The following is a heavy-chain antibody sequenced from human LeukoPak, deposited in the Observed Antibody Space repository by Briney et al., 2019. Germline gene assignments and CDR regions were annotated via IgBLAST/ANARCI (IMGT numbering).Heavy chain of an antibody. CDR2: VSYDGSKK. CDR3: ARDIVAAASY. Sequence: PGGSLRLSCAASGFTFSSYVIHWVRQAPGKGLEWVAVVSYDGSKKYYADSVKGRLTISRDNSKNTLYLQMNSLRAEDTAVYYCARDIVAAASYWGQGTLVTVSS. CDR1: GFTFSSYV. J-gene: IGHJ4*02. V-gene: IGHV3-30-3*01. D-gene: IGHD6-13*01.